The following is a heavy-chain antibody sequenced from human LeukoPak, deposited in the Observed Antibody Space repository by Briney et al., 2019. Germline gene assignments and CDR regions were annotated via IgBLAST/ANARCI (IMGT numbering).Heavy chain of an antibody. D-gene: IGHD2-2*01. Sequence: HPGGSLRLSCATSGFTFNIYWMQWVRQVPGKGLVWVSRIDSNGGGATYADSVKGRFTTSRDNGNNTMYLQMNSLRAEDTAIYYCARAKYGSRWSLDYWGQGALVTVSS. CDR3: ARAKYGSRWSLDY. CDR1: GFTFNIYW. CDR2: IDSNGGGA. V-gene: IGHV3-74*03. J-gene: IGHJ4*02.